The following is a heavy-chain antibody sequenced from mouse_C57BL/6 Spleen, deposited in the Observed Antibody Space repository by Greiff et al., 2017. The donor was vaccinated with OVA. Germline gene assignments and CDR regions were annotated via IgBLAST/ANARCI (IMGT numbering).Heavy chain of an antibody. CDR2: IYPGDGDT. CDR1: GYAFSSSW. Sequence: QVQLQQSGPELVKPGASVKISCKASGYAFSSSWMNWVKQRPGKGLEWIGRIYPGDGDTNYNGKFKGKATLTADKSSSTAYMQLSSLTSDDSAVYFCARVMDYWGQGTSVTVSS. CDR3: ARVMDY. J-gene: IGHJ4*01. V-gene: IGHV1-82*01.